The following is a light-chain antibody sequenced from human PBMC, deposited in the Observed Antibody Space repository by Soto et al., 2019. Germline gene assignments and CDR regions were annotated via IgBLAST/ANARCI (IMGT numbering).Light chain of an antibody. Sequence: DIQMTQSPSTLSASVGDRVIITCRASQSISSWLAWYQQKPGKAPKLLIYKASSLKSGVPSRFSGSGSGTEFTLTISSLQPDDFATYYCQQYNSYWTSGQGTKVEIK. CDR2: KAS. V-gene: IGKV1-5*03. CDR1: QSISSW. CDR3: QQYNSYWT. J-gene: IGKJ1*01.